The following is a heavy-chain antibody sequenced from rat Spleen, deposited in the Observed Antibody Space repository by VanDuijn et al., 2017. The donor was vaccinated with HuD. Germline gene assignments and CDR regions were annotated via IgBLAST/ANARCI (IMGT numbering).Heavy chain of an antibody. D-gene: IGHD1-11*01. CDR2: ISYDGSST. J-gene: IGHJ2*01. Sequence: EVQLVESGGGLVQPGRSLKLSCAASGFTFSRSAMAWVRQAPTKGLEWVATISYDGSSTYYRDSVKGRFTISRDNAKSTLYLQMDSLRSEDTATYYCTTLLNYGGYAPTYWGQGVMVTVSS. V-gene: IGHV5-29*01. CDR3: TTLLNYGGYAPTY. CDR1: GFTFSRSA.